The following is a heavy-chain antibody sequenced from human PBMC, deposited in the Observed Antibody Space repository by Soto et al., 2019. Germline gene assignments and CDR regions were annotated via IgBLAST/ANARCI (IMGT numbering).Heavy chain of an antibody. V-gene: IGHV3-48*02. J-gene: IGHJ4*02. Sequence: EVQLVESGGGLVQPGGSLRLSCAASGFTFSSYSMNWVRQAPGKGLEWVSYISSVSSTIYYADSVKGRITTSRDNAKNTLYLQMNSLRDEDTAVYYCARDYGSSGWYDYWGQGTLVTVSS. D-gene: IGHD6-19*01. CDR2: ISSVSSTI. CDR3: ARDYGSSGWYDY. CDR1: GFTFSSYS.